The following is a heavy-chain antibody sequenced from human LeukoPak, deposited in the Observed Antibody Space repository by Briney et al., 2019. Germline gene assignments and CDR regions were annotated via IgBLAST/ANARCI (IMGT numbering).Heavy chain of an antibody. CDR3: ARKENVYYYFDY. D-gene: IGHD3-10*01. J-gene: IGHJ4*02. CDR2: IYHSGST. CDR1: GGSISSGGYS. Sequence: PSQTLSLTCAVSGGSISSGGYSWSWIRQPPGKGLEWIGYIYHSGSTYYNPSLKSRVTISVDRSKNQFSLKLSSVTAVDTAVYYCARKENVYYYFDYWGQGTLVTVSS. V-gene: IGHV4-30-2*01.